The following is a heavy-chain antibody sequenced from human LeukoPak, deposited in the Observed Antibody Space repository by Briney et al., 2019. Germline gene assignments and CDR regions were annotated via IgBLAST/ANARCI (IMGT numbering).Heavy chain of an antibody. V-gene: IGHV1-3*01. CDR2: INAGNGNT. Sequence: ASVKVSCKASGYTFTSYAMHWVRQAPGQRLEWMGWINAGNGNTKYSQKFQGRVTITRDTSASTAYTELSSLRSEDPAVYYCARGFSYGYSGPEPNNWFDPWGQGTLVTVSS. D-gene: IGHD5-18*01. CDR1: GYTFTSYA. J-gene: IGHJ5*02. CDR3: ARGFSYGYSGPEPNNWFDP.